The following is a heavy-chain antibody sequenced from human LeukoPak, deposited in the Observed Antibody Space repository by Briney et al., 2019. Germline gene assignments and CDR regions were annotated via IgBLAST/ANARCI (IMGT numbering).Heavy chain of an antibody. V-gene: IGHV3-21*01. J-gene: IGHJ3*02. CDR1: GFTFSSYS. CDR2: ISSSSNI. D-gene: IGHD6-13*01. CDR3: ARGDVAAAGADAFDI. Sequence: GGSLRLSCAVSGFTFSSYSMNWVRQAPGKGLEWVSSISSSSNIYYADSVQGRFTISRDNAKNSLYLEMNSLRAEDTAFYYCARGDVAAAGADAFDIWGQGTMVTVSS.